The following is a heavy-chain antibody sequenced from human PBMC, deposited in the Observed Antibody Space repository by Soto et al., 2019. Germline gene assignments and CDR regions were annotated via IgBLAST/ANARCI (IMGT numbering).Heavy chain of an antibody. V-gene: IGHV1-69*01. D-gene: IGHD2-15*01. Sequence: VKVSCKASGGTFSSYAISWVRQAPGQGLEWMGGIIPIFGTANYAQKFQGRVTITADESTSTAYMELSSLRSEDTAVYYCARGYCSGGSCYPYYYYGMDVWGQGTTVTVSS. CDR1: GGTFSSYA. CDR2: IIPIFGTA. J-gene: IGHJ6*02. CDR3: ARGYCSGGSCYPYYYYGMDV.